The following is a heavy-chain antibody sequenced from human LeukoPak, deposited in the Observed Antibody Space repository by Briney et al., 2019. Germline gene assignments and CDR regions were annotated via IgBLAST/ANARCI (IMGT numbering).Heavy chain of an antibody. V-gene: IGHV4-39*01. CDR3: ARREGYYDLDY. CDR2: IYYSGST. Sequence: SETLSLTCTVSGGSISSSSYYWGWISQPPGKGLEWIGSIYYSGSTYYNPSLKSRVTISVDTSKNQFSLKLSSVTAADTAVYYCARREGYYDLDYWGQGTLVTVSS. D-gene: IGHD3-22*01. J-gene: IGHJ4*02. CDR1: GGSISSSSYY.